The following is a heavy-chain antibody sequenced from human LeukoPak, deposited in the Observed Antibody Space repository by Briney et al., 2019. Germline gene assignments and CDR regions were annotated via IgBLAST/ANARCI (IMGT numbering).Heavy chain of an antibody. J-gene: IGHJ5*02. Sequence: GRSLRLSCAASGFTFSDYVMTWVRQGPEKGMEWVSSISGNGGSTYYADSIKGRFTISRDNSKNTLYLQMNSLRAEDTAVYDCAKSWGSGTPFDPWGQGTLVTVSS. V-gene: IGHV3-23*01. CDR1: GFTFSDYV. D-gene: IGHD6-25*01. CDR3: AKSWGSGTPFDP. CDR2: ISGNGGST.